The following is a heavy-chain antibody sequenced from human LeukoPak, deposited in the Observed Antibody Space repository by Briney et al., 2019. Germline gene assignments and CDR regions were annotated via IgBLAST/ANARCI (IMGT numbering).Heavy chain of an antibody. D-gene: IGHD3-16*02. CDR3: ARYGRGAIDHFDY. J-gene: IGHJ4*02. CDR1: GGSINITNYY. CDR2: IYRSGST. Sequence: SETLSLTCSVSGGSINITNYYWGWIRQPPGKVLEWIGSIYRSGSTYYNPSLKSRVTISVDTSKKQFSLELNSVTAADTAVYYCARYGRGAIDHFDYWGQGTLVTVSS. V-gene: IGHV4-39*01.